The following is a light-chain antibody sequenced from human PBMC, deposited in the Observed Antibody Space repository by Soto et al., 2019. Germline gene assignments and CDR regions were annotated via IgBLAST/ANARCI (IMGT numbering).Light chain of an antibody. V-gene: IGLV7-46*01. CDR3: LLSYSGAQVV. Sequence: QAVVTQEPSLTVSPGGTVTLTCGSSTGAVTSGHYPYWFQQKPGQAPRTLIYDTSNKHSWTPARFSGSLLGGKAALTLSGAQPEDEAEYYCLLSYSGAQVVFGGWTKLTVL. CDR2: DTS. J-gene: IGLJ2*01. CDR1: TGAVTSGHY.